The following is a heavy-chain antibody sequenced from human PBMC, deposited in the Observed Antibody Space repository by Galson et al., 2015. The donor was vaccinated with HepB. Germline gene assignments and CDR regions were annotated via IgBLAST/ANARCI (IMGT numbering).Heavy chain of an antibody. CDR2: ISRSSVNI. CDR3: ARDWAGYYDATGYQGY. D-gene: IGHD3-22*01. J-gene: IGHJ4*02. Sequence: LRLSCAASGFTFSSYAMNWVRQAPGKGLEWVSYISRSSVNIYYTDSVRGRFTISRDNAKNSLYLQMNSLRDEDTAVYYCARDWAGYYDATGYQGYWGQGTLVTVSS. V-gene: IGHV3-48*02. CDR1: GFTFSSYA.